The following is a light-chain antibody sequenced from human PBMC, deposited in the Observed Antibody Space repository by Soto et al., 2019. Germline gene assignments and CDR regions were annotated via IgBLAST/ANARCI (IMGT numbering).Light chain of an antibody. J-gene: IGKJ5*01. Sequence: DIVITQTPLSLAVTPGQPASMSCTSSQSLLNSDGETYLHWYVQKAGQPPQLLIYKVSNRFSGVSERFSGSASGTDFRLTISRVEAEDFGVYYCMQSTHLPSTFGQGTRLEIK. CDR3: MQSTHLPST. V-gene: IGKV2D-29*01. CDR2: KVS. CDR1: QSLLNSDGETY.